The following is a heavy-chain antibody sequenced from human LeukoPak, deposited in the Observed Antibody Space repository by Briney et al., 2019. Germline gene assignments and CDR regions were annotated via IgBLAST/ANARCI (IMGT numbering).Heavy chain of an antibody. CDR2: INSDGSST. CDR1: GFTFSSYW. Sequence: GGSLRLSCAASGFTFSSYWMHWVRQAPGKGLVWVSRINSDGSSTSYADSVKGRFTISRDNSKNTLYLQMNSLRAEDTAVYYCAKGMEWELLIAFDYWGQGTLVTVSS. J-gene: IGHJ4*02. V-gene: IGHV3-74*01. D-gene: IGHD1-26*01. CDR3: AKGMEWELLIAFDY.